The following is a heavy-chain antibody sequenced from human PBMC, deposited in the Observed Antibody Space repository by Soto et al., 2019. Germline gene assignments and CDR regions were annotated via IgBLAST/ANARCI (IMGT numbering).Heavy chain of an antibody. CDR1: GGSISSSSYY. CDR3: ARHGTFYGSGSQNWFDP. CDR2: IYYSGST. D-gene: IGHD3-10*01. Sequence: SETLSLTCTVSGGSISSSSYYWGWIRQPPGKGLEWIGSIYYSGSTYYNPSPKSRVTISVDTSKNQFSLKLSSVTAADTAVYYCARHGTFYGSGSQNWFDPWGQGTLVTVSS. V-gene: IGHV4-39*01. J-gene: IGHJ5*02.